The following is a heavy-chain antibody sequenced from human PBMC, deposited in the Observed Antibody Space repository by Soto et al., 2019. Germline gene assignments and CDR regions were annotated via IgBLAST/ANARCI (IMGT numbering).Heavy chain of an antibody. D-gene: IGHD6-19*01. V-gene: IGHV1-2*02. CDR3: TREASAVISLDF. J-gene: IGHJ4*02. CDR2: FNPNSGDT. CDR1: RYNFTAHS. Sequence: ASVKVSCKASRYNFTAHSMHWLRQAPGQGLEWVGWFNPNSGDTIYAQKFQGRVTLTRDTSISTAYMELYSLRSDDTAVYYCTREASAVISLDFWGQGTLVTVSS.